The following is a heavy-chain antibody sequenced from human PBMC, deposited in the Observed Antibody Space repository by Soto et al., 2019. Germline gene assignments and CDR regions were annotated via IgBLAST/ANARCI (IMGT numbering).Heavy chain of an antibody. J-gene: IGHJ5*02. CDR3: ARGGDFWSGYPNWFDP. CDR2: IYYSGST. D-gene: IGHD3-3*01. Sequence: SETLPLTWTVSGGSVSSGSYYWSWIRQPPGKGLEWIGYIYYSGSTNYNPSFKSRVTISVDTSKNQFSLKLSSVTTADTAVYYCARGGDFWSGYPNWFDPWGQGTLVTVSS. CDR1: GGSVSSGSYY. V-gene: IGHV4-61*01.